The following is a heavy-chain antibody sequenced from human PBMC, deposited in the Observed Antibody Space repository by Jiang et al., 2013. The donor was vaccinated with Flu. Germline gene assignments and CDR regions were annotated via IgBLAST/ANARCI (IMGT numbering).Heavy chain of an antibody. CDR1: GYSFTSYW. CDR3: ARTITMIVVADVDAFDI. CDR2: IYPGDSDT. Sequence: QLVESGAEVKKPGESLKISCKGSGYSFTSYWIGWVRQMPGKGLEWMGIIYPGDSDTRYSPSFQGQATISADKSISTAYLQWSSLKASDTAMYYCARTITMIVVADVDAFDIWGQGAMVTVSS. D-gene: IGHD3-22*01. V-gene: IGHV5-51*03. J-gene: IGHJ3*02.